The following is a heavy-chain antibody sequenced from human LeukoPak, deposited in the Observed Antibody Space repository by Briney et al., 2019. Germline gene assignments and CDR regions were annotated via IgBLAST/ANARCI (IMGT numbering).Heavy chain of an antibody. J-gene: IGHJ5*02. CDR1: GGTFSSYA. V-gene: IGHV1-69*01. CDR2: IIPIFGTA. Sequence: SVKVSCKASGGTFSSYAISWVRQAPGQGLEWMGGIIPIFGTANYAQKFQGRVTITVDESTSTAYMELSSLRSEDTAVYYCARDPFGAAAGTRWFDPWGQGTLVTVSS. D-gene: IGHD6-13*01. CDR3: ARDPFGAAAGTRWFDP.